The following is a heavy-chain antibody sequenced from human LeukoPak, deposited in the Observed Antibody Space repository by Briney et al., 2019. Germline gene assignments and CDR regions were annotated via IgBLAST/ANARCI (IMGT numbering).Heavy chain of an antibody. CDR3: AKAHGYSAYYCYYMDV. D-gene: IGHD6-13*01. J-gene: IGHJ6*03. CDR2: IRYDGSNK. CDR1: GFTFSSYG. Sequence: GGSLRLSCAASGFTFSSYGMHWVRQAPGKGLEWVAFIRYDGSNKYYADSVKGRFTISRDNSKNTLYLQMNSLRAEDTAVYYCAKAHGYSAYYCYYMDVWGKGTTVTVSS. V-gene: IGHV3-30*02.